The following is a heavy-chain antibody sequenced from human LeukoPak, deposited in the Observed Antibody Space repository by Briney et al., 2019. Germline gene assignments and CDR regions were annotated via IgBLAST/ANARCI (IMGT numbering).Heavy chain of an antibody. CDR2: ISYDGSNK. J-gene: IGHJ6*02. CDR3: ARESLLGYCSGGSCYDYGMDV. CDR1: GFTFSSYA. V-gene: IGHV3-30-3*01. D-gene: IGHD2-15*01. Sequence: GGSLSLSCAASGFTFSSYAMHWVRQAPGKGLEWVAVISYDGSNKYYADSVKGRFTISRDNSKNMLYLQMNSLRAEDTAVYYCARESLLGYCSGGSCYDYGMDVWGQGTTVTVSS.